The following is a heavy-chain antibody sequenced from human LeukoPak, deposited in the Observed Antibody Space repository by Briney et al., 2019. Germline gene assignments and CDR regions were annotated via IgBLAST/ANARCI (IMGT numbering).Heavy chain of an antibody. J-gene: IGHJ5*02. D-gene: IGHD2-2*01. CDR3: ARVVTPRYCSSPSCYWKGWFDP. Sequence: SVKVSCRASGGTFSSYAISWVRQAPGQGLEWMGGIIPIFGTANYAQKFQGRVTITADESASTAYMELSSLRSDDTAVYNCARVVTPRYCSSPSCYWKGWFDPWGQGTLVTVSS. CDR2: IIPIFGTA. CDR1: GGTFSSYA. V-gene: IGHV1-69*13.